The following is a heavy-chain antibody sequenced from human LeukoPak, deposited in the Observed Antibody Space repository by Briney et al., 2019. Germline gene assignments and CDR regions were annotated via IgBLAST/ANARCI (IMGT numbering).Heavy chain of an antibody. CDR1: GFTFSGYA. Sequence: PGRSLRLSCAASGFTFSGYALHWVRQAPGKGLEGVAVIGYDGNNYIYADSVKGRFSISRDNSKDFLFLHMDSLRSEDAAVYYCARAHCTRTTCNWNDAFDVWGQGTMVTVSS. V-gene: IGHV3-30-3*01. D-gene: IGHD2-8*01. J-gene: IGHJ3*01. CDR2: IGYDGNNY. CDR3: ARAHCTRTTCNWNDAFDV.